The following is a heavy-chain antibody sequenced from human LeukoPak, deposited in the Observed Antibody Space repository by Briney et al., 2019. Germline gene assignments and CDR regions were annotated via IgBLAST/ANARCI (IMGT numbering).Heavy chain of an antibody. D-gene: IGHD4-17*01. CDR3: ARVKITWDYGDYYYYYYMDV. CDR1: GFTVSSNY. Sequence: GGSLRLSYAASGFTVSSNYMSWVRQAPGKGLEWVSVIYSGGSTYYADSVKGRFTISRDNSKNTLYLQMNSLRAEDTAVYYCARVKITWDYGDYYYYYYMDVWGKGTTVTVSS. V-gene: IGHV3-53*01. J-gene: IGHJ6*03. CDR2: IYSGGST.